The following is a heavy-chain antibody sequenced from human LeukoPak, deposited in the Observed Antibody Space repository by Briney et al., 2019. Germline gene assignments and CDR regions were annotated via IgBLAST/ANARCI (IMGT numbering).Heavy chain of an antibody. J-gene: IGHJ4*02. CDR3: ARAYSGWYLDS. D-gene: IGHD6-19*01. Sequence: SETLSLTCTVSGGSISSHYWSWVRQPPGKGLEWIGYIYYSGSTNYNPSLKSRVTISVDTSKNQFSLKLSSVTAADTAVYYCARAYSGWYLDSWGQGTLVTVSS. CDR2: IYYSGST. V-gene: IGHV4-59*11. CDR1: GGSISSHY.